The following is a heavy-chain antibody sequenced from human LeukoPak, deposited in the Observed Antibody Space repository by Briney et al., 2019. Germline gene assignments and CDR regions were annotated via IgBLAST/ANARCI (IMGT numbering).Heavy chain of an antibody. D-gene: IGHD2-2*01. CDR3: ARDPIYCSSTSCYYYFDY. CDR2: INSSSSII. V-gene: IGHV3-48*04. J-gene: IGHJ4*02. CDR1: GFTFGTYS. Sequence: GGSLRLSCAASGFTFGTYSMNWVRQAPGKGLEWVSYINSSSSIIFYVDSVKGRFTISRDDAKNSLYLQMNSLRAEDTAMYYCARDPIYCSSTSCYYYFDYWGQGTLVTVSS.